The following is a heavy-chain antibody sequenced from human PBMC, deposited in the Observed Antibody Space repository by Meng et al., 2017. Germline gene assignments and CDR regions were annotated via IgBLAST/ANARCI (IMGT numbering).Heavy chain of an antibody. Sequence: QVQLVESGGGVVQPGSSLRRSCAASGFTFSSFGMQWVRLAPGKVLEWVAAIWYDGSKEYYADSVKGRFTIFRDNSKNTLYLQMNSLRAEDTAVYYCARDLGYSPDYRGQGTLVTVSS. V-gene: IGHV3-33*01. D-gene: IGHD6-13*01. CDR2: IWYDGSKE. CDR1: GFTFSSFG. J-gene: IGHJ4*02. CDR3: ARDLGYSPDY.